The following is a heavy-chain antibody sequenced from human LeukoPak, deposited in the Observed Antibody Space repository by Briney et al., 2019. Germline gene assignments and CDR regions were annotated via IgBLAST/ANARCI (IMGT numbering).Heavy chain of an antibody. CDR1: GFTFSSYS. J-gene: IGHJ4*02. D-gene: IGHD2-2*01. CDR2: ISSSSSYI. V-gene: IGHV3-21*01. Sequence: GGSLRLSCAASGFTFSSYSMNWVRQAPGEGLEWVSSISSSSSYIYYADSVKGRFTISRDNAKNSLYLQMNSLRAEDTAVYYCARDGQSSSSHFDYWGQGTLVTVSS. CDR3: ARDGQSSSSHFDY.